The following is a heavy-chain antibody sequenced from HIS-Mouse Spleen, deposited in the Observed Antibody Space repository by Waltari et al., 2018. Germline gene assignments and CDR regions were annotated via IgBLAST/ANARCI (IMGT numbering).Heavy chain of an antibody. J-gene: IGHJ2*01. V-gene: IGHV4-39*07. Sequence: QLQLQESGPGLVKPWETLSLTCTVSGGAISSSSYNWGWIRPPPGKGLEWIGSVYYRGSTYSNPSLKSRVTISVDTSKNQFSLKLSSVTAADTAVYYCAREIPYSSSWYDWYFDLWGRGTLVTVSS. CDR3: AREIPYSSSWYDWYFDL. CDR2: VYYRGST. D-gene: IGHD6-13*01. CDR1: GGAISSSSYN.